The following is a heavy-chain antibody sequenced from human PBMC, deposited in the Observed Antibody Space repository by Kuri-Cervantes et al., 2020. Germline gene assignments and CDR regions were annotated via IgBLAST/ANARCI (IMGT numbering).Heavy chain of an antibody. V-gene: IGHV3-30*02. CDR2: MWSDGNDK. J-gene: IGHJ4*02. CDR1: GFTFSNYG. Sequence: GESLKISCAASGFTFSNYGMHWVRQAPGKGLEWVTFMWSDGNDKDYADSVKGRFTISRDNSKNTLYLQMNSLRAEDTAVYYCAKDLRGYDSSGITKGYWGQGTLVTVSS. D-gene: IGHD3-22*01. CDR3: AKDLRGYDSSGITKGY.